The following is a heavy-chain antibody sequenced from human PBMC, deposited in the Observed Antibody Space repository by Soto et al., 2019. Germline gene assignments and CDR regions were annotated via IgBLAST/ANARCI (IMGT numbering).Heavy chain of an antibody. D-gene: IGHD3-10*01. V-gene: IGHV3-30*18. CDR1: GGVVSADV. J-gene: IGHJ4*02. CDR2: VSYDGTKE. Sequence: PRGALSLSWPSAGGVVSADVMHWVRPARGKGLGWVALVSYDGTKEFYADSVRGRFTISSDNSKNTVYLQMNSLGTEDTGVYYCAKGRGYGSGSFHPYYFESWGQGTLVTVSS. CDR3: AKGRGYGSGSFHPYYFES.